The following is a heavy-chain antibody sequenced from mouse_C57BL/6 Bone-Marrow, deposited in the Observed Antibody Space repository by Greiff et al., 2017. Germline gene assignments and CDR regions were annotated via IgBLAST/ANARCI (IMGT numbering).Heavy chain of an antibody. V-gene: IGHV1-15*01. CDR1: GYTFTDYE. D-gene: IGHD1-1*01. CDR3: TRRYRSSPVLAY. CDR2: IDPETGGT. J-gene: IGHJ3*01. Sequence: VQRVESGAELVRPGASVTLSCKASGYTFTDYEMHWVKQTPVHGLEWIGAIDPETGGTAYNQKFKGKAILTADKSSSTAYMELRSLTSEDSAVYYCTRRYRSSPVLAYWGQGTLVTVSA.